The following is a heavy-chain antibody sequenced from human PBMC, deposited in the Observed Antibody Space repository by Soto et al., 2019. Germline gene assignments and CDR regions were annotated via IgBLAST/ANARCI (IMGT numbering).Heavy chain of an antibody. V-gene: IGHV3-30*18. D-gene: IGHD3-16*01. Sequence: QVHLVESGGGVVQPGGSLRLSCAASGFTFRSFGMPWARQAPGRGLEWVAVISDDGSYKAYEDSVKGRFTISRENYKNTPQMQMDSLMAEETDVYDGANNSIHLSPVLYIDYCGEVAVGSDSS. J-gene: IGHJ4*02. CDR3: ANNSIHLSPVLYIDY. CDR2: ISDDGSYK. CDR1: GFTFRSFG.